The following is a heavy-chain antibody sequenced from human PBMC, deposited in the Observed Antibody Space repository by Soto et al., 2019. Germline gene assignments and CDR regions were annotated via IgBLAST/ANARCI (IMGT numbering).Heavy chain of an antibody. Sequence: EVQLVESGGGLVQPGRSLRLSCAASGFTFDEYAMHWVRQAPGKGLEWVSGISWNSGTIVYADSVKGRFTISRDNAKNSLYLQMNSLRGEDTALYYCAKEMRGGSSSSRYYYGLDVWGQGTTVTVSS. CDR1: GFTFDEYA. J-gene: IGHJ6*02. CDR2: ISWNSGTI. CDR3: AKEMRGGSSSSRYYYGLDV. D-gene: IGHD6-13*01. V-gene: IGHV3-9*01.